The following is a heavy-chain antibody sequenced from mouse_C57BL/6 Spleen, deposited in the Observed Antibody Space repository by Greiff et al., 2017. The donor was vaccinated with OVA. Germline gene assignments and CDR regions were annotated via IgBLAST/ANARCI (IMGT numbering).Heavy chain of an antibody. J-gene: IGHJ1*03. CDR1: GYTFTSYW. CDR2: INPSNGGT. CDR3: ARETTVVATPSYWYFDV. Sequence: VQLQQSGTELVKPGASVKLSCKASGYTFTSYWMHWVKQRPGQGLEWIGNINPSNGGTNYNEKFKSKATLTVDKSSSTAYMQLSSLTSEDSAVYYCARETTVVATPSYWYFDVWGTGTTVTVSS. D-gene: IGHD1-1*01. V-gene: IGHV1-53*01.